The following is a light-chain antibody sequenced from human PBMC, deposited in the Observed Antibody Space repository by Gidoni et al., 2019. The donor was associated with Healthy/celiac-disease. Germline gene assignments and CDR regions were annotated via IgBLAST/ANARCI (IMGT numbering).Light chain of an antibody. CDR1: QRISNY. V-gene: IGKV1-27*01. CDR2: AAY. Sequence: DIQMTQSPSSLSASVGDRVTITCRASQRISNYLAWYQQKPGKVPKLLIYAAYTLQSGVPSRFSGSGSGTDFTLTISSLQPEDVATYYCQKYNSPGFTFGPGTKVDIK. CDR3: QKYNSPGFT. J-gene: IGKJ3*01.